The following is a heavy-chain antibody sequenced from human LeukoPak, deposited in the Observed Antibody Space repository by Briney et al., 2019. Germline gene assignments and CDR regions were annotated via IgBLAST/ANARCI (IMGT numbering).Heavy chain of an antibody. CDR2: IKQDGSEK. J-gene: IGHJ4*02. V-gene: IGHV3-7*01. Sequence: PGGSLRLSCAASGFTFNTYWMSWVRQAPGKGLEWVATIKQDGSEKYYVDSVKGRFTISRDNAKNSLYLQMNSLRAEDTAVYYCARRYCVSTSCFFSLDYWGQGTLVTVSS. D-gene: IGHD2-2*01. CDR1: GFTFNTYW. CDR3: ARRYCVSTSCFFSLDY.